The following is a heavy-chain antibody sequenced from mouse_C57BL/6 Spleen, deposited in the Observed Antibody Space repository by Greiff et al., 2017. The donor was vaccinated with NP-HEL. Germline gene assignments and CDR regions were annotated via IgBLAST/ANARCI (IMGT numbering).Heavy chain of an antibody. D-gene: IGHD1-1*01. CDR2: IDPSDSYT. J-gene: IGHJ3*01. V-gene: IGHV1-50*01. Sequence: VQLQQPGAELVKPGASVKLSCKASGYTFTSYWLQWVKQRPGQGLEWIGEIDPSDSYTNYNQKFKGKATLTVDTSSSTAYMQLSSLTSEDSAVYYCAREDYYGSSSAYWGQGTLVTVSA. CDR1: GYTFTSYW. CDR3: AREDYYGSSSAY.